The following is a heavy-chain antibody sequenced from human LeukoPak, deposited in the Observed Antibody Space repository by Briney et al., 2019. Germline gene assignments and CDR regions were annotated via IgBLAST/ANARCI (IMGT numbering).Heavy chain of an antibody. J-gene: IGHJ4*02. D-gene: IGHD3-3*01. CDR2: IYYSGST. CDR3: ARGIAGEWLPI. CDR1: GGSISNYY. V-gene: IGHV4-59*01. Sequence: NPSETLSLTCTVSGGSISNYYWSWIRQPPGKGLEWIGYIYYSGSTNYNPSLKSRVTISVDTSKNQFSLKLSSVTAADTAMYYCARGIAGEWLPIWGQGTLVTVSS.